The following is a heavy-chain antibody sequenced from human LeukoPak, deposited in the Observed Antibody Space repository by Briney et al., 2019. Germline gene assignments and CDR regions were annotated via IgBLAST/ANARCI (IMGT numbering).Heavy chain of an antibody. V-gene: IGHV4-39*07. J-gene: IGHJ4*02. Sequence: SETLSLTCTVSGGSISSSSYYWGWIRQPPWKGLEWIGSIYYSGSTYYNPSLKSRVTISVDTSKNQFSLKLSSVTAADTAVYYCARRYGDYYSWGQGNLVTVSS. CDR2: IYYSGST. CDR1: GGSISSSSYY. CDR3: ARRYGDYYS. D-gene: IGHD3-22*01.